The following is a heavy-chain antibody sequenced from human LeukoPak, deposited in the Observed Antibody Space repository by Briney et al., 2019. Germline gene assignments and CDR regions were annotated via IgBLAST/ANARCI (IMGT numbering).Heavy chain of an antibody. Sequence: SETLSLTCTVSGGSISSYYRSWIRQPPGKGLEWIGYIYYSGSTNYNPSLKSRVTISVDTSKNQFSLKLSSVTAADTAVYYCARDTVDTAHWYFDLWGRGTLVTVSS. CDR2: IYYSGST. CDR3: ARDTVDTAHWYFDL. V-gene: IGHV4-59*01. D-gene: IGHD5-18*01. CDR1: GGSISSYY. J-gene: IGHJ2*01.